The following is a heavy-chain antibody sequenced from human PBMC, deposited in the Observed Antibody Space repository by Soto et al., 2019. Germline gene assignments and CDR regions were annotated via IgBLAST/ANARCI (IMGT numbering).Heavy chain of an antibody. V-gene: IGHV3-33*06. Sequence: GVLRLSCVASGFTFSTYGIYWVRQAPAMGLEWVALVWHDGSKQYYADSAKGRFIISRDNSKNTLYLQMNSLRAEDTAIYYCAKLGSSSWSPHYYFDYWGQGTLVTVSS. D-gene: IGHD2-2*01. J-gene: IGHJ4*02. CDR3: AKLGSSSWSPHYYFDY. CDR2: VWHDGSKQ. CDR1: GFTFSTYG.